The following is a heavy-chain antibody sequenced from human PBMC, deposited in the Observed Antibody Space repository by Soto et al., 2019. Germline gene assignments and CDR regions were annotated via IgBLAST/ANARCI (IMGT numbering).Heavy chain of an antibody. CDR2: IYYSGST. CDR1: GGSISNNY. J-gene: IGHJ4*02. CDR3: ASEGEAEALGL. Sequence: PSETMSLTCFVSGGSISNNYWSLIRQPPGNGLEWIGYIYYSGSTIYNPSLKSRVTVSIDTSKHHFSLMLSAVTVADTAVYYCASEGEAEALGLWGPGTLGTVS. D-gene: IGHD6-13*01. V-gene: IGHV4-59*01.